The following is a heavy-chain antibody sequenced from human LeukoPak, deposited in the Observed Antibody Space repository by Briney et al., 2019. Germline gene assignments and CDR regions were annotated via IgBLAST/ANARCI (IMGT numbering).Heavy chain of an antibody. Sequence: GESLKISCKGSGYSFTSYWIGWVRQMPGKGLEWMGIIYPGDSDTRYSPSFQGQVTISADKSISTAYLQWSSLKASDTAMYYCARGVCSGGSCYGEGYFDYWGQGTLVTVSS. CDR3: ARGVCSGGSCYGEGYFDY. CDR1: GYSFTSYW. D-gene: IGHD2-15*01. V-gene: IGHV5-51*01. CDR2: IYPGDSDT. J-gene: IGHJ4*02.